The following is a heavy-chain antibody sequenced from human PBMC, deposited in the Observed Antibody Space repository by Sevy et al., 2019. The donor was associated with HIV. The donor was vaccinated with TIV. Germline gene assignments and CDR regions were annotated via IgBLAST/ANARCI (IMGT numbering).Heavy chain of an antibody. CDR2: IYHSGST. CDR1: GYSISSGYY. D-gene: IGHD1-26*01. CDR3: ARGIRGSYDYDAFDI. V-gene: IGHV4-38-2*01. J-gene: IGHJ3*02. Sequence: SETLSLTCAVSGYSISSGYYWGWIRQPPGKGLEWIGSIYHSGSTYYNPSLKSRVTISVDTSKNQFSLKLSSVTAADTAVYYCARGIRGSYDYDAFDIWGQGTMDTVSS.